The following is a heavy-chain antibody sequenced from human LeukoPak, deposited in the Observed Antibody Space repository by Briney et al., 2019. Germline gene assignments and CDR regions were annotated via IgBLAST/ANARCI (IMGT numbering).Heavy chain of an antibody. Sequence: SETLSLTCTVSGYSISSGCYWGWIRQPPGQGLEWIGSIYYSGSTYYNPSLKSRVTISVDTSKNQFSLKLSSVTAADTAVYYCARPSRSGSYYSAPFDYWGQGTLVTVSS. D-gene: IGHD3-10*01. J-gene: IGHJ4*02. CDR2: IYYSGST. CDR1: GYSISSGCY. V-gene: IGHV4-38-2*02. CDR3: ARPSRSGSYYSAPFDY.